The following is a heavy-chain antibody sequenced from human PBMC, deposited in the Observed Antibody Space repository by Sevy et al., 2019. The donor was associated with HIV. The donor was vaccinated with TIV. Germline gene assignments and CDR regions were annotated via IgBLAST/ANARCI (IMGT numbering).Heavy chain of an antibody. Sequence: GSLRLSCAASGFTFSSYEMNWVRQAPGKGLEWVSYISSSGSTIYYADSVKGRFTISRDNAKNSLYLQMNSLRAEDTAVYYCARDWAYCSGGSCYLDAFDIWGQGTMVTVSS. D-gene: IGHD2-15*01. CDR3: ARDWAYCSGGSCYLDAFDI. V-gene: IGHV3-48*03. CDR2: ISSSGSTI. CDR1: GFTFSSYE. J-gene: IGHJ3*02.